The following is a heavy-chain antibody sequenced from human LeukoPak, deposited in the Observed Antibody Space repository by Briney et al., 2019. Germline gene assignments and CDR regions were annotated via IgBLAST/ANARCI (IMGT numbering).Heavy chain of an antibody. D-gene: IGHD6-13*01. V-gene: IGHV3-23*01. CDR3: AKDFRYSSSWFEF. CDR1: GFTFSSYG. Sequence: GGSLRLSCAASGFTFSSYGMSWVRQAPGKGLEWVSAISGSGGSTYYADSVKGRFTISRDNSKNTLYLQMNSLGAEDTAVYYCAKDFRYSSSWFEFWGQGTLVTVSS. J-gene: IGHJ4*02. CDR2: ISGSGGST.